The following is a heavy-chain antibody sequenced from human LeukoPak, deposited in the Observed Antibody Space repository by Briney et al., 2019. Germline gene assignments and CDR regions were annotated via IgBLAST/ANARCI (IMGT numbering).Heavy chain of an antibody. J-gene: IGHJ4*02. V-gene: IGHV1-8*03. D-gene: IGHD1-7*01. CDR2: MNPNSGNT. Sequence: ASVKVSCKASGYTCTSYDINWVRQATGQGLGWIVWMNPNSGNTGYAKKFQCRVTITRNTSISTASMERSSLRSEDTAVYYCARVKAGTTSNHRAYFDYWGQGTLVTVSS. CDR3: ARVKAGTTSNHRAYFDY. CDR1: GYTCTSYD.